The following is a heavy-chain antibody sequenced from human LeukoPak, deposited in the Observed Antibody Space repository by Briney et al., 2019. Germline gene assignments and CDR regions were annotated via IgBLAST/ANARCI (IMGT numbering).Heavy chain of an antibody. CDR3: ITDDGSSWYPGY. CDR1: GFTFSSYA. CDR2: ISGSGGST. J-gene: IGHJ4*02. D-gene: IGHD6-13*01. Sequence: SGGSLRLSCAASGFTFSSYAMSWVRQAPGKGLEWVSAISGSGGSTYYADSVKGRFTISRDNSKNTLYLQMNSLRAEDTAVYYCITDDGSSWYPGYWGQGTLVTVSS. V-gene: IGHV3-23*01.